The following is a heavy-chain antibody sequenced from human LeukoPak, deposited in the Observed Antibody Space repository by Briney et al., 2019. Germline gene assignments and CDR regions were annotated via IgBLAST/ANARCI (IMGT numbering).Heavy chain of an antibody. Sequence: ASVKVSCKTFGNTFPSYAMNWVRQAPGQGLEWMGWINTNTGNPTYAQGFTGRFVFSLDTSVSTAYLQISSLKAEDTAVYYCARGPTYSSGYRFDYWGQGTLVTVSS. CDR1: GNTFPSYA. CDR2: INTNTGNP. D-gene: IGHD3-22*01. CDR3: ARGPTYSSGYRFDY. V-gene: IGHV7-4-1*02. J-gene: IGHJ4*02.